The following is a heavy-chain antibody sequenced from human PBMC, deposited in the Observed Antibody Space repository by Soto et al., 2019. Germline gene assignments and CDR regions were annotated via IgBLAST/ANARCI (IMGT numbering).Heavy chain of an antibody. CDR3: ALVYYYDSSGYYHDY. CDR2: IYYSGST. Sequence: QVQLQESGPGLVKPSQTLSLTCTVSGGSISSGDYYWGWIRQPPGKGLEWIGYIYYSGSTFYNPSLKSRVTISLDTSKKQFSLKLTSVTAADTAVYYCALVYYYDSSGYYHDYWGQGTLVTVSS. V-gene: IGHV4-30-4*01. CDR1: GGSISSGDYY. J-gene: IGHJ4*02. D-gene: IGHD3-22*01.